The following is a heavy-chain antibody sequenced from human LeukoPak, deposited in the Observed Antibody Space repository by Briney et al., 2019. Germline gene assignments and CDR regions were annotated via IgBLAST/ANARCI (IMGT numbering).Heavy chain of an antibody. J-gene: IGHJ4*02. D-gene: IGHD2-15*01. V-gene: IGHV3-23*01. Sequence: GGSLRLSCAASGFTFSSYAMSWVRQAPGKGLEWVSGSSGSGGSTFDADSVKGRFTISRDYSKNTLYLQMNSLRVEDTAVYYCARDNQGLGYWGQGTLVTVSS. CDR2: SSGSGGST. CDR3: ARDNQGLGY. CDR1: GFTFSSYA.